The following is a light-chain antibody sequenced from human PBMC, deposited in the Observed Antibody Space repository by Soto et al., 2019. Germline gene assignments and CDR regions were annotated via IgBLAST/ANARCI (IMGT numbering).Light chain of an antibody. V-gene: IGKV1-NL1*01. Sequence: IHLTQSPSSLSASVGDRVTITCRASQDIAIYLAWYQQKPGEAPKLLIYAASSRATGIPDRFSGSGSGTDFILTISRLEPEDFAVYYCQQYGSSPRGTFGQGTRLEIK. CDR2: AAS. J-gene: IGKJ5*01. CDR3: QQYGSSPRGT. CDR1: QDIAIY.